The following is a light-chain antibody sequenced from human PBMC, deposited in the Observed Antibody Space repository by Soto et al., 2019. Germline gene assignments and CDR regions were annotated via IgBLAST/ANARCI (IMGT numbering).Light chain of an antibody. Sequence: QSALTQPPSASGSPGQSVTISCTGTSSDVGGYNYVSLYQQYPGRAPKLMIYEVTKRPSGVPDRFSGSKSGNTASLTVSGLQAQDEADDYCSSYAAGINFHFVFGGGTKLTVL. J-gene: IGLJ3*02. CDR2: EVT. V-gene: IGLV2-8*01. CDR1: SSDVGGYNY. CDR3: SSYAAGINFHFV.